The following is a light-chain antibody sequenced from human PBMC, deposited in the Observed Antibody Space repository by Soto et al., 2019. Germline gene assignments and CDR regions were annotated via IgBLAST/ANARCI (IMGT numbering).Light chain of an antibody. V-gene: IGKV3-20*01. CDR3: QQYTSRCT. CDR2: GAS. CDR1: QSASSSY. Sequence: ESVLTQSPGTLSLSPGERATLSCRASQSASSSYLAWYQQKPGQAPRLLIHGASSRATGIPDRFSGSGSGTDFTLSISRLEPEDFAVYYCQQYTSRCTLGQVPKVEIK. J-gene: IGKJ1*01.